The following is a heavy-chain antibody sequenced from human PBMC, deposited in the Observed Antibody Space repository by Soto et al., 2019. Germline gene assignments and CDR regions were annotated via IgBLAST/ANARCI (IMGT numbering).Heavy chain of an antibody. J-gene: IGHJ4*02. CDR3: ATDLGSSVAGGKADY. D-gene: IGHD6-19*01. Sequence: ASVKVSCKVSGYTLTELSMHWVRQAPGKGLEWMGGFDPEDGETIYAQKFQGRVTMTEDTSTDTAYMELSSLRSEDTAVYYCATDLGSSVAGGKADYWGQGTLVTVSS. V-gene: IGHV1-24*01. CDR2: FDPEDGET. CDR1: GYTLTELS.